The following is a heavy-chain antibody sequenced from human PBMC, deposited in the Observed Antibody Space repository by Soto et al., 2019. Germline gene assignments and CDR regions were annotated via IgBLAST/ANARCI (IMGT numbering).Heavy chain of an antibody. J-gene: IGHJ4*02. D-gene: IGHD2-15*01. CDR1: GGTFSSYA. CDR3: VKDVVFWP. CDR2: IIPIFGTA. V-gene: IGHV1-69*05. Sequence: ASVKVSCKASGGTFSSYAISWVRQAPGQGLEWMGGIIPIFGTANYAQKFQGRFTISRDNSKNTLSLQMSSLRGDDTAMYYCVKDVVFWPWGQGTLVTVSS.